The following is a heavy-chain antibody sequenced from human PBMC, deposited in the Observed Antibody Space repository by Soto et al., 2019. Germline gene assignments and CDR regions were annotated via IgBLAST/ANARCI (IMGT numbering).Heavy chain of an antibody. Sequence: ASVKVSCKASGYTFTSYDINWVRQATGQGFEYLGWMNPNSGNTGYVKKFQGRVTMTRDTSMSTAYMELSSLRSEDTAVYYCAREGARDSSGYSGYYFDYWGQGTLVTVSS. J-gene: IGHJ4*02. CDR2: MNPNSGNT. CDR1: GYTFTSYD. D-gene: IGHD3-22*01. V-gene: IGHV1-8*01. CDR3: AREGARDSSGYSGYYFDY.